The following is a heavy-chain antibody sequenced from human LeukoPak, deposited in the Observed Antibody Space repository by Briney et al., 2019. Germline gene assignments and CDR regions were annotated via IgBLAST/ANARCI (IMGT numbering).Heavy chain of an antibody. D-gene: IGHD3-22*01. V-gene: IGHV4-34*01. Sequence: PSETLSLTCAVYGGSFSGYYWSWLRQPPGKGLEWIGEINHSGSTNYNPSLKSRVTISVDTSKNQFSLKLSSVTAADTAVYYCARRYYYDSSGYYDPDAFDIWGQGTMDTVSS. CDR1: GGSFSGYY. CDR2: INHSGST. CDR3: ARRYYYDSSGYYDPDAFDI. J-gene: IGHJ3*02.